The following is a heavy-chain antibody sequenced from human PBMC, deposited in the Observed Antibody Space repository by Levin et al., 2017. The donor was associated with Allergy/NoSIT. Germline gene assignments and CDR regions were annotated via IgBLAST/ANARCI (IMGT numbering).Heavy chain of an antibody. Sequence: PGGSLRLSCAASGFTFSAYRMNWVRQAPGKGLEWVSFISSSSTIIYYADSVKGRFTISRDNAKNSLFLQMNSLRDEDTAVYYCARDWDTSDGTGYYYSFEYWGQGTLVTVSS. J-gene: IGHJ4*02. D-gene: IGHD3-22*01. CDR3: ARDWDTSDGTGYYYSFEY. CDR1: GFTFSAYR. V-gene: IGHV3-48*02. CDR2: ISSSSTII.